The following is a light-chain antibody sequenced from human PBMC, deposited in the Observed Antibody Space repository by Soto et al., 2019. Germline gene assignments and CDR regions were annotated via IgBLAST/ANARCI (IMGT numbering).Light chain of an antibody. CDR3: QQRNSWPIT. Sequence: EIVFQPSPGTLSFSPGDRVTLSCMASQRVSSYLAWYQQKPGQAPRLLIYDASNRATGIPARFTGSGSGTDFTLTISRLEPEDFAVYYCQQRNSWPITFGQGTRLEI. J-gene: IGKJ5*01. CDR2: DAS. V-gene: IGKV3-11*01. CDR1: QRVSSY.